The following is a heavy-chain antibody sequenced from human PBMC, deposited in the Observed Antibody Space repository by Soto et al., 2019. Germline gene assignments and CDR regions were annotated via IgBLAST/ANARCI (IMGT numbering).Heavy chain of an antibody. V-gene: IGHV4-30-4*01. CDR3: ARDMGSAMTTRIFDH. D-gene: IGHD4-17*01. Sequence: QVLVQESGPGLVKPSQTLTLSCTVSGGSVDSGNHYWNWIRQPPGKDLEWIGYIYYGESTYYNPSLKSRATISVDTSQSRFSLRLTSVTAADTAVYYCARDMGSAMTTRIFDHWGQGTLVTVSS. CDR2: IYYGEST. CDR1: GGSVDSGNHY. J-gene: IGHJ4*02.